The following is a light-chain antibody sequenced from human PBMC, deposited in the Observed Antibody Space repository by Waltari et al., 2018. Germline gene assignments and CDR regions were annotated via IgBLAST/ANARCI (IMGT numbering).Light chain of an antibody. J-gene: IGKJ1*01. V-gene: IGKV4-1*01. CDR3: QQYYSTPWT. CDR2: WAS. Sequence: DIVMTQSPDSLAVSLGERATFNCKSSQPVLYSSNNKNYLSWYQQKPGQPPKLLIYWASTRQSGVPDRFSGSGSGTDFTLTISSLQTEDVAVYYCQQYYSTPWTFGQGTKVEI. CDR1: QPVLYSSNNKNY.